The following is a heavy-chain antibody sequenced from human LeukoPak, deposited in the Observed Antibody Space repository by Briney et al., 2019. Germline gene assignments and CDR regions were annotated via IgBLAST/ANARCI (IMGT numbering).Heavy chain of an antibody. J-gene: IGHJ6*02. V-gene: IGHV1-69*04. D-gene: IGHD4-11*01. CDR1: GGTFSAYA. Sequence: ASVKVSCKASGGTFSAYAISWVRQAPGQGLEWMGRIIPILGIANYAQKFQGRVTITADKSTSTAYMELSSLRSEDTAVYYCASHDYSYYYYGMDVWGQGTTVTVSS. CDR2: IIPILGIA. CDR3: ASHDYSYYYYGMDV.